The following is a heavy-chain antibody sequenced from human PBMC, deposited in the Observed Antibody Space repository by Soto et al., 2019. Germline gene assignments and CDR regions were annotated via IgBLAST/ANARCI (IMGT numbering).Heavy chain of an antibody. Sequence: GGSLRLSCAASGFTFSNAWMNWVRQAPGKGLEWVGRIKSKTDGGTTDYAAPVKGRFTISRDDSKNTLYLQMNSLKTEDTAVYYCTTHRSGELLLPYYYGMDVWGQGTTVTVSS. J-gene: IGHJ6*02. D-gene: IGHD3-10*01. CDR3: TTHRSGELLLPYYYGMDV. CDR2: IKSKTDGGTT. CDR1: GFTFSNAW. V-gene: IGHV3-15*07.